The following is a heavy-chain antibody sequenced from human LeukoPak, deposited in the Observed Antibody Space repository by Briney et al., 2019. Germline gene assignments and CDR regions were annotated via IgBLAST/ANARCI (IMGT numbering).Heavy chain of an antibody. CDR1: GGSISSYY. D-gene: IGHD1-7*01. CDR3: ARGELELLAFDI. J-gene: IGHJ3*02. CDR2: IYTSGST. Sequence: SETLSLTCIVSGGSISSYYWSWIRQPAGKGLEWIGRIYTSGSTNYNPSLKSRITMSVDTSKNQFSLRLSSVTAADTAVYYCARGELELLAFDIWGQGTMVTVSS. V-gene: IGHV4-4*07.